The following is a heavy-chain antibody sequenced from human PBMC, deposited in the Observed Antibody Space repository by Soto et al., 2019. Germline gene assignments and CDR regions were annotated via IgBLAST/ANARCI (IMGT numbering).Heavy chain of an antibody. J-gene: IGHJ4*02. D-gene: IGHD2-2*01. Sequence: SETLSLTCTVSGDSVSSGSYYWSWIRQPPGKGLEWIAYIHYSGTTNYNPSLKSRVTISVDTSKNQFSLKLTSVTAADTAMFYCAXGGGYCGTTSCYTYFFDYWCQGALVTVSS. CDR3: AXGGGYCGTTSCYTYFFDY. CDR2: IHYSGTT. V-gene: IGHV4-61*01. CDR1: GDSVSSGSYY.